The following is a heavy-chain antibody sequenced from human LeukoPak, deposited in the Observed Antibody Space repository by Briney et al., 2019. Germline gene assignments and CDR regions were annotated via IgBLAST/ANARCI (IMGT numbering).Heavy chain of an antibody. D-gene: IGHD6-6*01. CDR3: ARVPRIAARPAGYYYYYYMDV. J-gene: IGHJ6*03. CDR2: IYHSGST. V-gene: IGHV4-38-2*01. CDR1: GYSISSGYY. Sequence: SETLSLTCAVSGYSISSGYYWGWIRQPPGKGLEWIGSIYHSGSTYYNPSLKSRVTISVDTSKNQFSLKLSSVTAADTAVYYCARVPRIAARPAGYYYYYYMDVWGKGTTVTVSS.